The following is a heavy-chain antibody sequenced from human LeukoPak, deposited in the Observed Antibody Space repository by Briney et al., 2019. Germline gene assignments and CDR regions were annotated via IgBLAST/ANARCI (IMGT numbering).Heavy chain of an antibody. Sequence: PSETLSLTCTVSGGSFSSENYFWSWIRQHPVKGLEWIGYISYSGSTYYNPSLKSRVTMSVDTSKNQFSLRLSSVTAADTAVYYCARDSPDGYTYGHYYYYMDVWGKGTTVTASS. CDR2: ISYSGST. CDR1: GGSFSSENYF. D-gene: IGHD5-18*01. V-gene: IGHV4-31*03. CDR3: ARDSPDGYTYGHYYYYMDV. J-gene: IGHJ6*03.